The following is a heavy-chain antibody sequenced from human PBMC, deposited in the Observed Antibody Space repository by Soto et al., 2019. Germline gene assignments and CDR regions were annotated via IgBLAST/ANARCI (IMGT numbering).Heavy chain of an antibody. CDR1: GGSISSYY. V-gene: IGHV4-59*08. Sequence: PSETLSLTCTVSGGSISSYYWSWIRQPPGKGLEWIGYIYYSGSTNYNPSLKSRVTISVDTSKNQFSLKLSSVTAADTAVYYCARNDSWSGSIDYWGQGTLVTVSS. CDR3: ARNDSWSGSIDY. D-gene: IGHD3-3*01. J-gene: IGHJ4*02. CDR2: IYYSGST.